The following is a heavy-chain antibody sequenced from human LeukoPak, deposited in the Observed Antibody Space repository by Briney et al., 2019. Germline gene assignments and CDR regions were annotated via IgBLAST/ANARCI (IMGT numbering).Heavy chain of an antibody. Sequence: PSGTLSLTCAVSGGSISSSNWWSWVRQPPGKGLEWIGYIYYSGSTYYNPSLKSRVTISVDTSKNQFSLKLSSVTAADTAMYYCARFDGSGSYYNYWGQGTLVTVSS. D-gene: IGHD3-10*01. J-gene: IGHJ4*02. CDR1: GGSISSSNW. CDR2: IYYSGST. CDR3: ARFDGSGSYYNY. V-gene: IGHV4-4*02.